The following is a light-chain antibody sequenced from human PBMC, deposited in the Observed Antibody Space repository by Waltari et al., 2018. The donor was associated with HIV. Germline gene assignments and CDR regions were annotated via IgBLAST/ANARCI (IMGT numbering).Light chain of an antibody. CDR3: STSDNNLRRYV. J-gene: IGLJ2*01. CDR2: IND. V-gene: IGLV1-47*01. Sequence: QSVLTQPPPASGTPGQTVTISCSGTTANTGNNYVYCYQELPGMPPKLLIFINDQRPSGVPDRFSGSKSGASASLAVSGLRSEDEADYFCSTSDNNLRRYVFGGGTRLTV. CDR1: TANTGNNY.